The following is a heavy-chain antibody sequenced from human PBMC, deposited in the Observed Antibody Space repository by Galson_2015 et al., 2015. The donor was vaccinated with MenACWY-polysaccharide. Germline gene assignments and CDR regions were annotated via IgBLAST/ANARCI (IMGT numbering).Heavy chain of an antibody. V-gene: IGHV4-4*07. CDR3: ARDTTGIAASAVY. CDR2: VYARVST. Sequence: SETLSLTCSISGGSISGYYWSWIRQPAGKGLEWIGRVYARVSTTYNPSLKSRVTISIDTSKNQFSLKLTSVTAADTAVYFCARDTTGIAASAVYWGQGTLVTVSS. J-gene: IGHJ4*02. CDR1: GGSISGYY. D-gene: IGHD6-13*01.